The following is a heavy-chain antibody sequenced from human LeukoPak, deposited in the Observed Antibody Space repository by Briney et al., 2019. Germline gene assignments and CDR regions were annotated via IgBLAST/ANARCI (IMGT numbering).Heavy chain of an antibody. CDR2: IWYDGSNK. Sequence: GRSLRLSCAASGFTFSSYGMHWVRQAPGKGLEWVAVIWYDGSNKYYADSVKGRFTISRDNSKNTLYLQMNSLRAEDTAVYYCARDVPIVVVPEGGAFDIWGQGTMVTVSS. D-gene: IGHD2-2*01. J-gene: IGHJ3*02. V-gene: IGHV3-33*01. CDR3: ARDVPIVVVPEGGAFDI. CDR1: GFTFSSYG.